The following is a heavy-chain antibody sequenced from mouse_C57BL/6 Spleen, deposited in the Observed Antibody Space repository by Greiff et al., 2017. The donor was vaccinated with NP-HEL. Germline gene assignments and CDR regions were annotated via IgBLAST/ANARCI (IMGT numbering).Heavy chain of an antibody. CDR1: GFTFSSYA. Sequence: EVQGVESGEGLVKPGGSLKLSCAASGFTFSSYAMSWVRQTPEKRLEWVAYISSGGDYIYYADTVKGRFTISRDNARNTLYLQMSSLKSEDTAMYYCTRDDGYGSSYGYFDYWGQGTTLTVSS. J-gene: IGHJ2*01. CDR2: ISSGGDYI. V-gene: IGHV5-9-1*02. D-gene: IGHD1-1*01. CDR3: TRDDGYGSSYGYFDY.